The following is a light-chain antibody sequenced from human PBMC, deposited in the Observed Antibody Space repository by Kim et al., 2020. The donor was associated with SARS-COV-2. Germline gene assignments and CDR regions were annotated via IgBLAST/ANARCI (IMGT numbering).Light chain of an antibody. CDR3: QQYGSSPT. CDR1: QSVSSY. V-gene: IGKV3-20*01. CDR2: DAS. Sequence: EIVLTQSPGTLSLSPGERATLSCRASQSVSSYLAWYQQRPGQAPRLLIYDASSRATGIPDRFSGSGSGTDFTLTISRLESEDFAVYYRQQYGSSPTFGQGTKLEI. J-gene: IGKJ2*01.